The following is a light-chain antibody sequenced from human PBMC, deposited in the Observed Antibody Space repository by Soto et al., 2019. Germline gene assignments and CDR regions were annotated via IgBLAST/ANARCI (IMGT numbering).Light chain of an antibody. J-gene: IGLJ1*01. Sequence: SVLTQSPSASGSPGQSVTISCTGTSSDIGGYNSVSWYQQHPGKAPKVMIYDVTKRPSGVPDRFSGSKSGNTASLTVSALQAEDEADYYCSSYTDRKNLVFGTGTKV. CDR2: DVT. V-gene: IGLV2-8*01. CDR1: SSDIGGYNS. CDR3: SSYTDRKNLV.